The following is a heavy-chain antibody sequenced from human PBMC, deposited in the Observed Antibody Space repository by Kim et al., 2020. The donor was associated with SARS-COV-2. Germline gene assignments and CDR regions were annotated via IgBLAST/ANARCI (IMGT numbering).Heavy chain of an antibody. V-gene: IGHV4-59*01. CDR1: GGSISSYY. J-gene: IGHJ5*02. Sequence: SETLSLTCTVSGGSISSYYWSWIRQPPGKGLEWIGYIYYSGSTNYNPSLKSRVTISVDTSKNQFSLKLSSVTAADTAVYYCARSPYCSSTSCYIYWFDPWGQGTLVTVSS. D-gene: IGHD2-2*02. CDR3: ARSPYCSSTSCYIYWFDP. CDR2: IYYSGST.